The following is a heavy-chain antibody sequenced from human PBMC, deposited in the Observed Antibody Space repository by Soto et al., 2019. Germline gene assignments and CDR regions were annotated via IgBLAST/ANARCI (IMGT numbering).Heavy chain of an antibody. J-gene: IGHJ4*02. CDR3: ARSYSSSWYSR. D-gene: IGHD6-13*01. Sequence: KASETLSLTCAVYGGSFSGYYWSWIRQPPGKGLEWIGEINHSGSTNYNPSLKSRVTISVDTSKNQFSLKLSSVTAADTAVYYCARSYSSSWYSRWGQGXLVTVSS. CDR2: INHSGST. CDR1: GGSFSGYY. V-gene: IGHV4-34*01.